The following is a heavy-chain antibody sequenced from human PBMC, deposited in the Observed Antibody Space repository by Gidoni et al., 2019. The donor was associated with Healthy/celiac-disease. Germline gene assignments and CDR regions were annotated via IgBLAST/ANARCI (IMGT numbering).Heavy chain of an antibody. CDR3: ARDVAVAGPNWFDP. J-gene: IGHJ5*02. D-gene: IGHD6-19*01. CDR1: GFTFSSYS. Sequence: EVQLVESGGGLVQPGGSLRLSCAASGFTFSSYSMNWVRQAPGKGLEWVSYISSSSSTIYYADSVKGRFTISRDNAKNSLYLQMNSLRAEDTAVYYCARDVAVAGPNWFDPWGQGTLVTVSS. CDR2: ISSSSSTI. V-gene: IGHV3-48*01.